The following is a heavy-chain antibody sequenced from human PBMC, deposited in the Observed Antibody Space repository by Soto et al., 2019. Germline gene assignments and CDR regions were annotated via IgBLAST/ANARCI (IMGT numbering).Heavy chain of an antibody. Sequence: HPQLQESGPGLVKPSETLSLTCTVSGGSVISSEYYRAWNRLPPGKGLEWIRRIHYSGSTYYHPSLQRPVTISADISKKPFSLNLTSVTAADTAVYYCARHTDPEAAALIDNWGQGTLVTVSS. V-gene: IGHV4-39*01. CDR2: IHYSGST. J-gene: IGHJ4*02. CDR1: GGSVISSEYY. CDR3: ARHTDPEAAALIDN. D-gene: IGHD4-17*01.